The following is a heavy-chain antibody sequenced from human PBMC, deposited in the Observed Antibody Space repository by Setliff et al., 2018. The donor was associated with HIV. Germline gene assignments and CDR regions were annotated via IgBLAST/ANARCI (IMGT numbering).Heavy chain of an antibody. Sequence: KPSETLSLTCSVSGGSISSGSYYWTWIRQPAGKGPEWIGHIYTNGYTNYNPSLKSRVTISVDTSKNRFSLRLTSVTAADTAVYYCARAPPGIQNDAFDVWGQGTMVTVSS. V-gene: IGHV4-61*09. CDR3: ARAPPGIQNDAFDV. CDR1: GGSISSGSYY. CDR2: IYTNGYT. J-gene: IGHJ3*01.